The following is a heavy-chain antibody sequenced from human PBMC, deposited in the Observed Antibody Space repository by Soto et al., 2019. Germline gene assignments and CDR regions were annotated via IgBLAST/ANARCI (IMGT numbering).Heavy chain of an antibody. J-gene: IGHJ4*02. D-gene: IGHD2-21*01. CDR3: ARSDCGGQCACDY. CDR2: IWYDGRIE. Sequence: WWSLRLSCSASVFTFGTYAMHWFRQAPGKGLEWVAGIWYDGRIENYADSVKGRFSISRDNSKSTVSLHMSSLRLEDTAIYYCARSDCGGQCACDYWGQGTLVTVSS. V-gene: IGHV3-33*01. CDR1: VFTFGTYA.